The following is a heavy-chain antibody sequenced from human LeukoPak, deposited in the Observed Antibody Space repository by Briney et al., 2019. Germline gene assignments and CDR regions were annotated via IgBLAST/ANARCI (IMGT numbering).Heavy chain of an antibody. Sequence: PSETLSLTCAVYGGSFSGYYWSWIRQPPGKGLEWIGEINHSGSTNYNPSLKSRVTISVDTSKNQFSLKLSSVTAADTAVYYCARPSKQWLVYRNDAFDIWGQGTMVTVSS. D-gene: IGHD6-19*01. CDR3: ARPSKQWLVYRNDAFDI. CDR1: GGSFSGYY. J-gene: IGHJ3*02. CDR2: INHSGST. V-gene: IGHV4-34*01.